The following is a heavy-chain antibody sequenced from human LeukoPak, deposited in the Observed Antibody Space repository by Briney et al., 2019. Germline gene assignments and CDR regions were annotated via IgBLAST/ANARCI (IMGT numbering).Heavy chain of an antibody. V-gene: IGHV3-7*01. D-gene: IGHD5-18*01. Sequence: GGSLRLSCAASGFTFSGYWMSWVRQAPGKGLEWVATIKHDGSEKYYVDSVKGRFTISRDNAKNSLYLQMNSLRAEDTAVYYCANSGYSYGYGIYYYYYMDVWGKGTTVTVSS. CDR1: GFTFSGYW. CDR2: IKHDGSEK. CDR3: ANSGYSYGYGIYYYYYMDV. J-gene: IGHJ6*03.